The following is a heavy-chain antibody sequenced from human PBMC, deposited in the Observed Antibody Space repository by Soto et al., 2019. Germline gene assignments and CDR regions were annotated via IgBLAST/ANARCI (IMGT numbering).Heavy chain of an antibody. V-gene: IGHV3-33*01. CDR2: IWYDGSKE. J-gene: IGHJ2*01. CDR3: ARDNGDYDRWYFDL. Sequence: QVQVVESGGGVVQPGRSLRLSCAASGFTFSSYGMHWVRQAPGKGLEWVAVIWYDGSKEYYADSVKGRFTISRDNSKNTLYLQMNSLRAGDTALYYCARDNGDYDRWYFDLWGRGTLVTVSS. D-gene: IGHD4-17*01. CDR1: GFTFSSYG.